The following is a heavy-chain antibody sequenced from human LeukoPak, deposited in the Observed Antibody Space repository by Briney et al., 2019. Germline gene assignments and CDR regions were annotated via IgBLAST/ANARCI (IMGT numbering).Heavy chain of an antibody. D-gene: IGHD5-18*01. V-gene: IGHV3-13*01. CDR3: VREARGYHYTYFDY. CDR2: VSSGFHA. J-gene: IGHJ4*02. CDR1: GFTLGSHG. Sequence: GFLRIFCTGSGFTLGSHGLPWARQISGPGLEWVAAVSSGFHAFFADSVQGRFTVSREDARNSLYLQMNSLRAGDTAVYYCVREARGYHYTYFDYWGQGTLVTVSS.